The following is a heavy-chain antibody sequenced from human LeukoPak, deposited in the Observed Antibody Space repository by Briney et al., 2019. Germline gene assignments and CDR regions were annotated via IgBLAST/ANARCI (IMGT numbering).Heavy chain of an antibody. CDR3: ARAVAALYYFDY. V-gene: IGHV3-30*03. CDR2: ISYDGSNK. D-gene: IGHD6-19*01. Sequence: GESLKISCAASGFTFSSYGMHWVRQAPGKGLEWVAVISYDGSNKYYADSVKGRFTISRDNSKNTLYLQMNSLSAEDTAVYYCARAVAALYYFDYWGQGTLVTVSS. CDR1: GFTFSSYG. J-gene: IGHJ4*02.